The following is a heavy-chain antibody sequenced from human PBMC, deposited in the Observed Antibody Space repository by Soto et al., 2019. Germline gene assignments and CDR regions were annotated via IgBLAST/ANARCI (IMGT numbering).Heavy chain of an antibody. CDR1: GGTFSSYT. J-gene: IGHJ6*02. CDR3: ATGPCSGGSGYQYYYYYGMDV. D-gene: IGHD2-15*01. CDR2: IIPILGIA. Sequence: QVQLVQSGAEVKKPGSSVKVSCKASGGTFSSYTISWVRQAPGQGLEWMGRIIPILGIANYAQKFQGRVTITADKAPSEADMELSSLRSEDTAVYYCATGPCSGGSGYQYYYYYGMDVWGQGTTVTVSS. V-gene: IGHV1-69*02.